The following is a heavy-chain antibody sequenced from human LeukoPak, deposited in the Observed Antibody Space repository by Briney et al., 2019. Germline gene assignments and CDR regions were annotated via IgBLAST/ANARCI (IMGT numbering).Heavy chain of an antibody. J-gene: IGHJ4*01. CDR2: ISTTGST. D-gene: IGHD6-25*01. V-gene: IGHV4-4*07. CDR3: AREGQQRPLDY. Sequence: SETLSLICTVSGGSFSGYYWSWIRQPAGLGLEWIGRISTTGSTHYSPPLKTRDTMSVDTSRNQFSLNLSSVAAADTTVYYCAREGQQRPLDYWGRGTLVTVSS. CDR1: GGSFSGYY.